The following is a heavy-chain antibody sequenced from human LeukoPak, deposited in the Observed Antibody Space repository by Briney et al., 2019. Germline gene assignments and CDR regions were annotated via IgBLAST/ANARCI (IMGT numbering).Heavy chain of an antibody. J-gene: IGHJ5*02. CDR2: INHSGST. D-gene: IGHD1-20*01. CDR3: ARASNWNGNWFDP. V-gene: IGHV4-34*01. Sequence: SETLSLTCAVYGGSFSGYYWSWIRQPPGKGLEWIGEINHSGSTNYNPSLKSRVTISVDTSKNQFSLKLSSVTAADTAVYCCARASNWNGNWFDPWGQGTLVTVSS. CDR1: GGSFSGYY.